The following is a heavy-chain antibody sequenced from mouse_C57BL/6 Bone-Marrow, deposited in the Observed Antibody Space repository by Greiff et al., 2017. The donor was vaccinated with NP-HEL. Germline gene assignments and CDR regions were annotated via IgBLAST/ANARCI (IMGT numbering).Heavy chain of an antibody. CDR2: ISNLAYSI. D-gene: IGHD1-2*01. Sequence: EVKLMESGGGLVQPGGSLKLSCAASGFTFSDYGMAWVRQAPRKGPEWVAFISNLAYSIYYADTVTGRFTISRENAKNTLYLEMSSLRSEDTAMYDCARHGSTASRLGFAYWGRGTGVTVSA. CDR1: GFTFSDYG. J-gene: IGHJ3*01. CDR3: ARHGSTASRLGFAY. V-gene: IGHV5-15*01.